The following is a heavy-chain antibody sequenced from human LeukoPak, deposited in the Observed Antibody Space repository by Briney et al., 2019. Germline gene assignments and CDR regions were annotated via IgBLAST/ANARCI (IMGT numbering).Heavy chain of an antibody. CDR2: IWYDGSNK. Sequence: GGSLRLSCAASGFIVSANYMSWVRQAPGKGLEWVAVIWYDGSNKYYADSVKGRFTISRDNSKNTLYLQMNSLRAEDTAVYYCARDGSYYDSSGYLINWFDPWGQGTLVTVSS. V-gene: IGHV3-33*08. CDR1: GFIVSANY. D-gene: IGHD3-22*01. CDR3: ARDGSYYDSSGYLINWFDP. J-gene: IGHJ5*02.